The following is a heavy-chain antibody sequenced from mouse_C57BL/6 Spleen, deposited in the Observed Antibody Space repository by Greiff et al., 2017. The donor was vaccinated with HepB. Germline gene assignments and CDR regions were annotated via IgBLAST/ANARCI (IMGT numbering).Heavy chain of an antibody. Sequence: QVQLQQPGAELVKPGASVKLSCKASGYTFTSYWMQWVKQRPGQGLEWIGEIDPSDSYTNYNQKFKGKATFTVDTSSSTAYMQLSSLTSEDSAVYYCSRTRAITRHFDVWGTGTTVTVSS. D-gene: IGHD1-1*01. V-gene: IGHV1-50*01. J-gene: IGHJ1*03. CDR1: GYTFTSYW. CDR2: IDPSDSYT. CDR3: SRTRAITRHFDV.